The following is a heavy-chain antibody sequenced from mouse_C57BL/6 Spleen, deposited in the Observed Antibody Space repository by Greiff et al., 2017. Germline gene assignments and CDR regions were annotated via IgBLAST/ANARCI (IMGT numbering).Heavy chain of an antibody. J-gene: IGHJ3*01. CDR3: ARYDYGSEGCAY. Sequence: VQLQQSGAELVKPGASVKISCKASGYAFSSYWMNWVKQRPGKGLVWIGQIYPGDGDTNYNGKFKGKATLTEDKSSSTAYMQLSSLTSEDSAVYFCARYDYGSEGCAYGGKGTLVTVSA. CDR2: IYPGDGDT. V-gene: IGHV1-80*01. D-gene: IGHD1-1*01. CDR1: GYAFSSYW.